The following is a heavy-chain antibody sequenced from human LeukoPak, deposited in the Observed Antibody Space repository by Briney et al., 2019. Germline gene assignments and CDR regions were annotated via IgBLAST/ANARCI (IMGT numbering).Heavy chain of an antibody. J-gene: IGHJ2*01. V-gene: IGHV3-64D*09. CDR1: GFTFSSYA. D-gene: IGHD6-19*01. CDR2: ISSNGGST. Sequence: GGSLRLSCSASGFTFSSYAMHWVRQAPGKGLEYVSAISSNGGSTYYADSVKGRFTISRDNSKNTLYLQMSSLRAEDTAVYYCARRGSGWEDGYFDLWGRGTLVTVSS. CDR3: ARRGSGWEDGYFDL.